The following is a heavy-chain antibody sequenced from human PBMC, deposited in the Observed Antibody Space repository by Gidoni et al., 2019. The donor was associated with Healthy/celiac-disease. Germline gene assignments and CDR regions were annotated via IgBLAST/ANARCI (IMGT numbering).Heavy chain of an antibody. CDR3: AREGGLYYDYYYGMDV. D-gene: IGHD2-8*01. CDR2: ISYDGSNK. J-gene: IGHJ6*02. CDR1: GFPFSSYA. V-gene: IGHV3-30*04. Sequence: QVQLVESGGGVVPPGRSLRLSCAASGFPFSSYAMHWVRQAPGKGLEWVAVISYDGSNKYYADSVKGRFTISRDNSKNTLYLQMNSLRAEDTAVYYCAREGGLYYDYYYGMDVWGQGTTVTVSS.